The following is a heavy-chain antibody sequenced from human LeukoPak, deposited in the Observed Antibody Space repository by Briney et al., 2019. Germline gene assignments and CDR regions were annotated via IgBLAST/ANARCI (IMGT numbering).Heavy chain of an antibody. D-gene: IGHD5-18*01. CDR1: GFTFSSYT. CDR3: VRGMFEDTAMESYYYYGMDV. V-gene: IGHV3-21*01. J-gene: IGHJ6*02. Sequence: PGGSLRLSCAASGFTFSSYTMNWVRQAPGKGLEWVSSISSSSTSIYYADSVKGRFTISRDNAKNSLYLQMNSLRAEDTAVYYCVRGMFEDTAMESYYYYGMDVWGQGTTVTVSS. CDR2: ISSSSTSI.